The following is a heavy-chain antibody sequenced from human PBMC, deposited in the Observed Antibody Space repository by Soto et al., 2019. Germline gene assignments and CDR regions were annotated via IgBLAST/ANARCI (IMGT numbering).Heavy chain of an antibody. CDR2: INHSGST. CDR3: AREGYSYGPYYYSYYGMDV. J-gene: IGHJ6*02. V-gene: IGHV4-34*01. Sequence: SETLSLTCAVYGGSFSGYYWSWIRQPPGKGLEWIGEINHSGSTNYNPSLKSRVTISVDTSKNQFSLKLSSVTAAGTAVYYCAREGYSYGPYYYSYYGMDVWGQGTTVTVSS. D-gene: IGHD5-18*01. CDR1: GGSFSGYY.